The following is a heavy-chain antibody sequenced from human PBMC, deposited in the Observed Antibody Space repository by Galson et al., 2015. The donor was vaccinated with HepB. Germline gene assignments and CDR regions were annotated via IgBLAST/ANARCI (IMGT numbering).Heavy chain of an antibody. CDR3: ARDRVYYDYVWGSYRYTDHDAFDI. CDR1: GFTFSSYS. Sequence: SLRLSCAASGFTFSSYSMNWVRQAPGKGLEWVSSISSSSSYIYYADSVKGRFTISRDNAKNSLYLQMNSLRAEDTAVYYCARDRVYYDYVWGSYRYTDHDAFDIWGQGTMVTVSS. CDR2: ISSSSSYI. J-gene: IGHJ3*02. D-gene: IGHD3-16*02. V-gene: IGHV3-21*01.